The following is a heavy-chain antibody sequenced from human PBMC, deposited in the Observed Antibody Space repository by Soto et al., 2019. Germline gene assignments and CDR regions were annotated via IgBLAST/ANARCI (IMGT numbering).Heavy chain of an antibody. V-gene: IGHV3-7*01. D-gene: IGHD3-3*01. CDR2: IKQDGSEK. J-gene: IGHJ3*02. Sequence: GGSLRLSCAASGFTFSSYWMSWVRQAPGKGLEWVANIKQDGSEKYYVDSVKGRFTISRDNAKNSLYLQMNSLRAEDTAVYYCARDHLFEALRSSAFDIWGQGTMVTVSS. CDR3: ARDHLFEALRSSAFDI. CDR1: GFTFSSYW.